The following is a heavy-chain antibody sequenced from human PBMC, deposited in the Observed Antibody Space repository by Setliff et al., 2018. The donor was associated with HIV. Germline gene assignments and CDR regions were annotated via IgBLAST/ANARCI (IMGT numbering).Heavy chain of an antibody. CDR3: ARDPLCGGDCYSSYYGMDV. V-gene: IGHV4-39*02. J-gene: IGHJ6*02. CDR2: IYYSGST. D-gene: IGHD2-21*02. Sequence: SETLSLTCAVSGGLFTGYYWGWIRQPPGKGLEWIGSIYYSGSTYYNPSLKSRVTISVDTSKNQFSLKLSSVTAADTAVYYCARDPLCGGDCYSSYYGMDVWGQGTTVTVSS. CDR1: GGLFTGYY.